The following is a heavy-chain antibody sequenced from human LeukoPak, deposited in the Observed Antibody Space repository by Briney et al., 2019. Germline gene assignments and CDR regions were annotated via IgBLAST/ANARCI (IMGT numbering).Heavy chain of an antibody. Sequence: PGSSVKVSCKASGGTFSSYAISWVRQAPGQGLEWMGWISAYNGNTNYAQKLQGRVTMTTDTSTSTAYMELRSLRSDDTAVYYCARGGGARGISLNDYWGQGTLVTVSS. J-gene: IGHJ4*02. CDR3: ARGGGARGISLNDY. V-gene: IGHV1-18*01. D-gene: IGHD2-15*01. CDR1: GGTFSSYA. CDR2: ISAYNGNT.